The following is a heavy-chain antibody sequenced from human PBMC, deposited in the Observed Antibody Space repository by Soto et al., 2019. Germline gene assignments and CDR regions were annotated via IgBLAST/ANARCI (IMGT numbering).Heavy chain of an antibody. J-gene: IGHJ6*02. CDR1: GFTFSSYA. Sequence: PGGSLRLSCAASGFTFSSYAMSWVRQAPGKGLEWVSAISGSGGSTYYADSVKGRFTISRDNSKNTLYLQMNSLRAEDTAVYYCAKHPGAGYYYDSSGYYYYYYGMDVWGQGTTVTVSS. D-gene: IGHD3-22*01. CDR3: AKHPGAGYYYDSSGYYYYYYGMDV. V-gene: IGHV3-23*01. CDR2: ISGSGGST.